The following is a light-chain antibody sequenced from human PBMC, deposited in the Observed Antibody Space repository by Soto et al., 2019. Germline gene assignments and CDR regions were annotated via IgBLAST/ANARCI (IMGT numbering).Light chain of an antibody. CDR3: QQYYSYPPIT. CDR1: QGISSY. V-gene: IGKV1-8*01. Sequence: AIRMPQSPSSLSASTGDRVTITCRACQGISSYLAWYQQKPGKAPKLLIYAASTLQSGVPSRFSGSGSGTDFTLTISCLQSEDFATYYCQQYYSYPPITFGGGTKVDIK. J-gene: IGKJ4*01. CDR2: AAS.